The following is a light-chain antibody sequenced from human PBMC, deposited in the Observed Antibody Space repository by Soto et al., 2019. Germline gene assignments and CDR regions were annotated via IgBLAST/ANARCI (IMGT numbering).Light chain of an antibody. CDR3: DHYYNWPQT. Sequence: EIVMTQSPATLSVSPGERATLSCRTSQSVSSNLAWYQHKPDQTPRLLIYGASTRATGIPPRFSGSRSGTEYSLNITSLHTEDFAVYYGDHYYNWPQTFGQGTKVEIK. V-gene: IGKV3-15*01. CDR2: GAS. CDR1: QSVSSN. J-gene: IGKJ1*01.